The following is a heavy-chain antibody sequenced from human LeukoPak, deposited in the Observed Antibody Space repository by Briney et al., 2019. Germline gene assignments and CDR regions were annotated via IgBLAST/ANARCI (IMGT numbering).Heavy chain of an antibody. CDR2: ITSSTYI. CDR1: GFTFSNYY. D-gene: IGHD2-21*02. Sequence: GGSLRLSCSASGFTFSNYYMNWVRQAPGKGLEWVSTITSSTYIYYADSVMGRFTISRDNAKSSLYLQMNSLRAEDTAVYYCAKGVSIVVVTAPDYWGQGTLVTVSS. J-gene: IGHJ4*02. CDR3: AKGVSIVVVTAPDY. V-gene: IGHV3-69-1*01.